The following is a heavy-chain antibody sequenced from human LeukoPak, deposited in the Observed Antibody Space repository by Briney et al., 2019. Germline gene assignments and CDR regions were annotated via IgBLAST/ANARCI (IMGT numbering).Heavy chain of an antibody. V-gene: IGHV3-21*01. CDR1: GFTFSSYS. CDR3: ARAAENYYYGSGSYQYYYYYYGMDV. J-gene: IGHJ6*02. D-gene: IGHD3-10*01. CDR2: ISSSSSYI. Sequence: GGSLRLFCAPSGFTFSSYSMNWVRQAPGKGPEWVSSISSSSSYIYYADSVKGRFTISRDNAKNSLYLQMNSLRAEDTAVYYCARAAENYYYGSGSYQYYYYYYGMDVWGQGTTVTVSS.